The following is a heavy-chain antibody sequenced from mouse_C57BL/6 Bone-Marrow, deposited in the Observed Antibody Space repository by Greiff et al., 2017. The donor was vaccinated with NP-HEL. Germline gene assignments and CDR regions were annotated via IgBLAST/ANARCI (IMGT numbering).Heavy chain of an antibody. V-gene: IGHV14-4*01. CDR3: SYDYDGSWYFDV. CDR2: IDPENGDT. Sequence: EVKLVESGAELVRPGASVKLSCTASGFNIKDDYMHWVKQRPEQGLEWIGWIDPENGDTEYASKFQGKATITADTSSNTAYLQLSSLTSEDTAVYYCSYDYDGSWYFDVWGTGTTVTVSS. D-gene: IGHD2-4*01. J-gene: IGHJ1*03. CDR1: GFNIKDDY.